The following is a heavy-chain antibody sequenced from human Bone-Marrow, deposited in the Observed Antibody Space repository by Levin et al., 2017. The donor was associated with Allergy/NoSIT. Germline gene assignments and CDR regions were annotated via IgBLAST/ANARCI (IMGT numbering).Heavy chain of an antibody. D-gene: IGHD2-8*01. V-gene: IGHV3-21*01. Sequence: GGSLRLSCAASGFTFSSYSMNWVRQAPGKGLEWVSSISSSSSYIYYADSVKGRFTISRDNAKNSLYLQMNSLRAEDTAVYYCARVVKVYADAFDIWGQGTMVTVSS. J-gene: IGHJ3*02. CDR2: ISSSSSYI. CDR1: GFTFSSYS. CDR3: ARVVKVYADAFDI.